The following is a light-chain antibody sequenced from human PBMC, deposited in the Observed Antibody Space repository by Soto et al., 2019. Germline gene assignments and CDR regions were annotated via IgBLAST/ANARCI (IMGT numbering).Light chain of an antibody. J-gene: IGKJ3*01. CDR2: GAS. CDR3: QHYNDCPPAFT. Sequence: EILMTQSPATQSVSPGERATLSSRDSQSLNSNLAWYQQKPGQAPRLIIYGASTRASGIPARFSGSGAGTEFTLTISSLQYEDVALYYYQHYNDCPPAFTFGPGTKVDI. V-gene: IGKV3D-15*01. CDR1: QSLNSN.